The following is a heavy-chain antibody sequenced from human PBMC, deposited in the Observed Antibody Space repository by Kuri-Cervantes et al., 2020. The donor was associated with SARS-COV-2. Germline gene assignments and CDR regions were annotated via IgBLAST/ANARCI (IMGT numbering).Heavy chain of an antibody. D-gene: IGHD3-10*01. CDR1: GFTFSTYD. CDR2: IWNDGSNK. V-gene: IGHV3-33*08. J-gene: IGHJ4*02. CDR3: ARDVGDSGSDY. Sequence: GESLKISCAASGFTFSTYDMYWARQAPGKGLEWVAFIWNDGSNKYYADSVKGRFTISRDNSKNTLYLQMDSLRGDDTAVYYCARDVGDSGSDYWGQGTLVTVSS.